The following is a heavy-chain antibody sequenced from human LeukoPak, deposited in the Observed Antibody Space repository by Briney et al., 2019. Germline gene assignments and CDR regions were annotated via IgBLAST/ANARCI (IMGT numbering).Heavy chain of an antibody. Sequence: SGGSLRLSCAASGFSFSRYGMHWIRQAPGKGLEWVAVIWHDGSYEYYADSVKGRFTISRDSSKNTLYLQMNSLRAEDTAVYYGRKEGVGASSHDCWGQGTLVTVSS. D-gene: IGHD3-3*01. V-gene: IGHV3-33*06. CDR1: GFSFSRYG. CDR2: IWHDGSYE. J-gene: IGHJ4*02. CDR3: RKEGVGASSHDC.